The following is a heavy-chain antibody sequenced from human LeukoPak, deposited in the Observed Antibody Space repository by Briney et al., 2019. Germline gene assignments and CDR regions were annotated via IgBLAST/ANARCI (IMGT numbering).Heavy chain of an antibody. D-gene: IGHD1-26*01. CDR3: ARGSGSYSFNLLGFDP. J-gene: IGHJ5*02. V-gene: IGHV3-30-3*01. Sequence: GGSLRLSCAASGFTFSSSAMSWVRQAPGKGLEWVAVISYDGSNKYYADSVKGRFTISRDNSKNSLYLQMNSLRAEDTAVYYCARGSGSYSFNLLGFDPWGQGTLVTVSS. CDR1: GFTFSSSA. CDR2: ISYDGSNK.